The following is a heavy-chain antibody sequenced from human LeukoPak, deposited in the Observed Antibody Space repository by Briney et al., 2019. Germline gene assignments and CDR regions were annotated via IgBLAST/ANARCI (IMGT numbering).Heavy chain of an antibody. CDR3: ARERDYDFWSGYYPYYFDY. D-gene: IGHD3-3*01. J-gene: IGHJ4*02. V-gene: IGHV1-69*05. Sequence: GASVKVSCKASGGTFSSYAISWVRQAPGQGLEWMGGIIPIFGTANYAQKFQGRVTITTDESTSTAYMELSSLRSEDTAVYYCARERDYDFWSGYYPYYFDYWGQGTLVTVSS. CDR2: IIPIFGTA. CDR1: GGTFSSYA.